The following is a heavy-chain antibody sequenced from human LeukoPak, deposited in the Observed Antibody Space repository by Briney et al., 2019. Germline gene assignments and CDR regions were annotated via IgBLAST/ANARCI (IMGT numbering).Heavy chain of an antibody. J-gene: IGHJ3*02. Sequence: GGSLRLSCAASGFTFNSHAMSWVRQAPGKGLEWVSGISGSGGSTYYADSVKGRFTISRDNSRNTLYLQMNSLGAGDAALYYCAKGWASSGFIYNDAFDIWGQGTVVTVSS. CDR3: AKGWASSGFIYNDAFDI. D-gene: IGHD6-19*01. V-gene: IGHV3-23*01. CDR1: GFTFNSHA. CDR2: ISGSGGST.